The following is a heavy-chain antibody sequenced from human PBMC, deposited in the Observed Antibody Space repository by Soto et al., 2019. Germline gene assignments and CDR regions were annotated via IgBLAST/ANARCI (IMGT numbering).Heavy chain of an antibody. CDR2: IIPIFGTA. D-gene: IGHD3-22*01. Sequence: ASVKVSCKASGCTSSSYAISWVRQAPGQGLEWMGGIIPIFGTANYAQKFQGRVTITADESTSTAYMELSSLRSEDTAVYYCARLGPPVHYYDSSGYYWPPFAYWGQGTLVTVSS. J-gene: IGHJ4*02. V-gene: IGHV1-69*13. CDR1: GCTSSSYA. CDR3: ARLGPPVHYYDSSGYYWPPFAY.